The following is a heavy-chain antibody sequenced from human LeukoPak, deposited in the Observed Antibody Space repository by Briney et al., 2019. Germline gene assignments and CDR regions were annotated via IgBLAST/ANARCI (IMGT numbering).Heavy chain of an antibody. Sequence: GESLRLSCAASGFTFDDYAMHWVRQAPGKGLELVSLISGDGGSTYYADSVKGRFTISRDNSKNSLYLQMNSLRTEDTALYYCAKDFANWGLMDVWGKGTMVTVSS. CDR1: GFTFDDYA. J-gene: IGHJ6*04. V-gene: IGHV3-43*02. D-gene: IGHD7-27*01. CDR2: ISGDGGST. CDR3: AKDFANWGLMDV.